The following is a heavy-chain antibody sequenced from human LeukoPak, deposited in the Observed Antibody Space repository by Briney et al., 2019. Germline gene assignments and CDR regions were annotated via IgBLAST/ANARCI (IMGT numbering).Heavy chain of an antibody. Sequence: SETLSLTCTVSGGSISSYDWSWIRQPPGKGLEWIGEINHSGSTNYNPSLKSRVTISVDTSKNQFSLKLSSVTAADTAVYYCASGGTATYGMDVWGQGTTVTVSS. D-gene: IGHD5-18*01. CDR1: GGSISSYD. CDR2: INHSGST. CDR3: ASGGTATYGMDV. V-gene: IGHV4-34*01. J-gene: IGHJ6*02.